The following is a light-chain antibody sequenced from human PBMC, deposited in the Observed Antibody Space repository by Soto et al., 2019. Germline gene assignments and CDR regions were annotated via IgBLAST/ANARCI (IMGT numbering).Light chain of an antibody. CDR2: LEGSGSY. V-gene: IGLV4-60*01. J-gene: IGLJ3*02. Sequence: QPVLTQSSSASASLGSSVKLTCTLSSGHSSYIIAWHQQQPGKAPRYLMKLEGSGSYNKGSGVPDRFSGSSSGADRDLPISTLQLGDEPDYYCETWDSNTNWVLGGGTKRTVL. CDR3: ETWDSNTNWV. CDR1: SGHSSYI.